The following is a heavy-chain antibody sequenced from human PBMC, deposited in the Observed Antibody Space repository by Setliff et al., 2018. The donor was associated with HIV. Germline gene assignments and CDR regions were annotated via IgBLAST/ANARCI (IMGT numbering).Heavy chain of an antibody. J-gene: IGHJ4*02. V-gene: IGHV4-59*11. CDR3: ARLPDINSWPFDY. CDR2: IHHSGGT. Sequence: ASETLSLTCTVSYGSISGHYWTWSRQPPGKGLEWIGYIHHSGGTQYNPSLMSRLTMSVDSSKNQFSLSLSSVTAADTAVYYCARLPDINSWPFDYWARGTLVTVSS. D-gene: IGHD6-13*01. CDR1: YGSISGHY.